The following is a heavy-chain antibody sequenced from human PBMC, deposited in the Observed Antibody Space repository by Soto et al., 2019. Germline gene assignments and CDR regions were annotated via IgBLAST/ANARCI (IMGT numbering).Heavy chain of an antibody. CDR1: SGSISSSNW. CDR3: ARVGVHYYYYMDV. D-gene: IGHD3-16*01. V-gene: IGHV4-4*02. Sequence: PSETLSLTCAVSSGSISSSNWWSWVRQPPGKGLEWIGEIYHSGSTNYNPSLKSRVTISVDKSKNQFSLKLSSVTAADTAVYYCARVGVHYYYYMDVWGKRTKVTVAS. J-gene: IGHJ6*03. CDR2: IYHSGST.